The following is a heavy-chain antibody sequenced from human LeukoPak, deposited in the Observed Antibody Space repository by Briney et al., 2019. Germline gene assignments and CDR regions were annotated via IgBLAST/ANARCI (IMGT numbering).Heavy chain of an antibody. Sequence: SETLSLTCTVSGGSISSYYWSWIRQPAGKGLEWIGRIYTSGSTNYNPSLKSRVTMSVDTSKNQFSLKLSSVTAADTTVYYCASIAVAGGFDYWGQGTLVTVSS. CDR1: GGSISSYY. J-gene: IGHJ4*02. CDR2: IYTSGST. V-gene: IGHV4-4*07. CDR3: ASIAVAGGFDY. D-gene: IGHD6-19*01.